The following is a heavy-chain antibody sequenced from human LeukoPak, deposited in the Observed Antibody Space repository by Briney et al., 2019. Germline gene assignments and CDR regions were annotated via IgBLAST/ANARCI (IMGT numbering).Heavy chain of an antibody. CDR1: GSIFSTYW. CDR2: IYPDDSKT. J-gene: IGHJ5*02. CDR3: ARGDSGSLSSTWATWFDL. D-gene: IGHD3-10*01. Sequence: GESLQISCRGSGSIFSTYWIAWVRQLPGQGLEWMGLIYPDDSKTRYSPSFQGQVTMSADKSISTVYLQWSSLRASDTATYFCARGDSGSLSSTWATWFDLWGQGTLLIVSS. V-gene: IGHV5-51*01.